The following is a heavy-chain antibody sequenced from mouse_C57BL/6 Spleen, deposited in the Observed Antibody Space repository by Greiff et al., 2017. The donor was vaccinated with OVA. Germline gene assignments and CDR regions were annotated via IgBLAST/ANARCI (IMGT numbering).Heavy chain of an antibody. V-gene: IGHV1-9*01. CDR2: IFTGSGNT. D-gene: IGHD1-1*01. CDR1: GYTFTGYW. J-gene: IGHJ3*01. CDR3: ARYGSRGGSWFAY. Sequence: QVQLKQSGAELMKPGASVKLSCKASGYTFTGYWIEWVKQRPGHGLEWIGEIFTGSGNTNYNEKFKGKDTFTADTSSNTAYMQLSSRTTEDSAIYYCARYGSRGGSWFAYWGQGTLVTVSA.